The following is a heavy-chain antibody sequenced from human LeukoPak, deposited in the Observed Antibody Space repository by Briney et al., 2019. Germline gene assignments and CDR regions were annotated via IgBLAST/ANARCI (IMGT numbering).Heavy chain of an antibody. V-gene: IGHV4-39*02. Sequence: SETLPLTCTVSGGSISCSSYYWGWIRQPPGKGLEWIGSIYYSGSTYYNPSLKSRVTISVDTSKNQFSLKLSSVTAADTAVYYCAREGKLWFGETFDYWGQGTLVTVSS. CDR1: GGSISCSSYY. J-gene: IGHJ4*02. CDR2: IYYSGST. D-gene: IGHD3-10*01. CDR3: AREGKLWFGETFDY.